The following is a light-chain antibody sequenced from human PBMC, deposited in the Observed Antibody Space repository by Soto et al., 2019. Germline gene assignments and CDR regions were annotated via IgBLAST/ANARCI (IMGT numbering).Light chain of an antibody. V-gene: IGKV3-20*01. CDR3: QQYGGSPYT. CDR2: GAS. CDR1: QSVSSSY. J-gene: IGKJ2*01. Sequence: EIVLTQSPGTLSVSPGERATLSCRASQSVSSSYLAWYQQKPGQAPRLLIYGASSRATGIPDRFSGSGSGTDFTLTISRLEPEDFAVYYCQQYGGSPYTFGQGTTVEIK.